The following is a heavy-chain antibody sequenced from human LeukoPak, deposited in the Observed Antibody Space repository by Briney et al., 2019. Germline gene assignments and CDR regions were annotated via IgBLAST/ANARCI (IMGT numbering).Heavy chain of an antibody. CDR1: GGSISSYY. Sequence: SETLSLTCTVSGGSISSYYWSWIRQPPGKGLEWIGYIYYSGSTNYNPSLKSRVTISVDTSKNQFSLKLSSVTAADTAVHYCARGCSGGSCYPSSRYYYYYYMDVWGKGTTVTVSS. V-gene: IGHV4-59*01. J-gene: IGHJ6*03. CDR3: ARGCSGGSCYPSSRYYYYYYMDV. CDR2: IYYSGST. D-gene: IGHD2-15*01.